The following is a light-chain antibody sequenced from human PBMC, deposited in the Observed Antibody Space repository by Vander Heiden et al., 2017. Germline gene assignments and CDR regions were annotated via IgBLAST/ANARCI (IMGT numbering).Light chain of an antibody. J-gene: IGKJ1*01. CDR1: QSISSY. Sequence: DIQMTQSPSSLSASVGDRVTITCRASQSISSYLNWYQQKPGKAPKLLIYAASSLQSGVPSRFSGSGSGADFTLTISSLQPEDFATYYCQQSYSTPQTFGQGTNLXIK. CDR3: QQSYSTPQT. V-gene: IGKV1-39*01. CDR2: AAS.